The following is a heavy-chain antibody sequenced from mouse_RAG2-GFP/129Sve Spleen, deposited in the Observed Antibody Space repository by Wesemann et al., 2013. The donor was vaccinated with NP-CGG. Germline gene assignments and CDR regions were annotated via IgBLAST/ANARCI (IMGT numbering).Heavy chain of an antibody. CDR1: GFTFNTNA. CDR3: VRDDYDAYYAMDY. D-gene: IGHD2-4*01. Sequence: EVQLVETGGGLVQPKGSLKLSCAASGFTFNTNAMNWVRQAPGKGLEWVARIRSKSNNYATYYADSVKDRFTISRDDSQSMLYLQMNNLKTEDTAMYYCVRDDYDAYYAMDYWGGSRGNLSHRLL. J-gene: IGHJ4*01. V-gene: IGHV10S3*01. CDR2: IRSKSNNYAT.